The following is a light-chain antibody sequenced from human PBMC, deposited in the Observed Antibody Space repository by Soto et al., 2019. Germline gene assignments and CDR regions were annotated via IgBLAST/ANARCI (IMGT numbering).Light chain of an antibody. CDR1: SSDVGGYNY. Sequence: QSSRTQPASVSGSPGQSITISGTGTSSDVGGYNYVSWYQQHPGKAPKLMIYDVSNRPSGVSNRFSGSKSGNTASLTISGLQAEDEADYYCSSYTSSSTLRVFGGGTQLTVL. CDR2: DVS. V-gene: IGLV2-14*01. CDR3: SSYTSSSTLRV. J-gene: IGLJ2*01.